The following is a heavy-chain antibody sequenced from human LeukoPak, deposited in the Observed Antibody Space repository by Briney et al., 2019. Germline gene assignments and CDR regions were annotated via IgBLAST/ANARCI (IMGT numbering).Heavy chain of an antibody. V-gene: IGHV3-30*02. D-gene: IGHD3-22*01. J-gene: IGHJ4*02. CDR1: GFTFSSYG. CDR3: ARGSGYLETFDY. Sequence: GGSLRLSCAASGFTFSSYGMHWVRQAPGKGLEWVAFMRYDGSSKYYADSVKGRFTISRDNSRNTLYLQMNSLRAEDTAVYCCARGSGYLETFDYWGQGTLVTVSS. CDR2: MRYDGSSK.